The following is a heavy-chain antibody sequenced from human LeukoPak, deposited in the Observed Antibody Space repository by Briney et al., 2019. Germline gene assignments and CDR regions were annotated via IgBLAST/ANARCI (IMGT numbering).Heavy chain of an antibody. V-gene: IGHV4-39*07. CDR3: ARAPEGDAFDI. CDR1: GGSISSSSYY. J-gene: IGHJ3*02. Sequence: SETLSLTCTLSGGSISSSSYYWGWIRQPPGKGLEWIGSIYYSGSTYYNPSLKSRVTISVDTSKNQFSLKLSSVTAADTAVYYCARAPEGDAFDIWGQGTMVTVSS. CDR2: IYYSGST.